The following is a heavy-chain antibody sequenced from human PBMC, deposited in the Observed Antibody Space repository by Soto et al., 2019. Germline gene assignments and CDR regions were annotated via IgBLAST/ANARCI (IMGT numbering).Heavy chain of an antibody. Sequence: ASVKVSCKASGYTFSGFYMHWVRQAPGQGLEWMGWINPSNGGTKYAEKFQGRVTMTRDTSISTAYVELSRLTSDDTAVYYCASAAVTGTAGLDFWGQGTRVTASS. CDR1: GYTFSGFY. J-gene: IGHJ4*02. CDR2: INPSNGGT. CDR3: ASAAVTGTAGLDF. V-gene: IGHV1-2*02. D-gene: IGHD6-19*01.